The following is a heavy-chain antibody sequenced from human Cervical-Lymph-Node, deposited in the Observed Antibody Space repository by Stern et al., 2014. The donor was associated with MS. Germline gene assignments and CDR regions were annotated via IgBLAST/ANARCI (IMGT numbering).Heavy chain of an antibody. Sequence: VQLVESGGGVVQPGRSLRLSCTASGFTFSVYGMHWVRQAPGKGLEWVAVIWSDGTKENYADSVKGRFTISRDNSKNTLYLQMNSLRADDTAVYFCATAVGATARRGYFRDWGQGTLVTVSS. V-gene: IGHV3-33*01. CDR1: GFTFSVYG. CDR3: ATAVGATARRGYFRD. D-gene: IGHD1-26*01. J-gene: IGHJ1*01. CDR2: IWSDGTKE.